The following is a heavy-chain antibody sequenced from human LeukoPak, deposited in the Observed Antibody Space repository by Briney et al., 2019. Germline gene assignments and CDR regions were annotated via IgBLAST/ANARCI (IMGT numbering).Heavy chain of an antibody. Sequence: ASVKVSCKASGYTFIDYYIHWVRQAPGQGLEWMGWINPNIGVTTYAQRFKGRVTMTRDTSNSTAYMDISRLRSDDTAVYFCARGPLRLGDLSTLWGQGTLVTVSS. D-gene: IGHD3-16*02. CDR2: INPNIGVT. V-gene: IGHV1-2*02. CDR1: GYTFIDYY. CDR3: ARGPLRLGDLSTL. J-gene: IGHJ4*02.